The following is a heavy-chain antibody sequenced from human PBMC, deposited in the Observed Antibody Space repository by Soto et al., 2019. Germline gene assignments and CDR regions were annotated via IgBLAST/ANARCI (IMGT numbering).Heavy chain of an antibody. CDR1: GGSITSSY. Sequence: SETLSLTCTVSGGSITSSYWSWIRRPPGKGLEWIAYIYDTGISGYTPSTSYNPSLKSRVTMSVDTSESQFSLKLTSVTAADTAVYYCARGEDAFFYYGLDVWGQGITVTVSS. J-gene: IGHJ6*02. V-gene: IGHV4-59*01. CDR3: ARGEDAFFYYGLDV. CDR2: IYDTGISGYTPST.